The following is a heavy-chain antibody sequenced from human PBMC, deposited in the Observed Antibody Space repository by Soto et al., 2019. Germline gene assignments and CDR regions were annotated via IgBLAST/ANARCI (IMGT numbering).Heavy chain of an antibody. J-gene: IGHJ4*02. D-gene: IGHD3-22*01. V-gene: IGHV4-61*01. CDR2: IYYSGST. Sequence: PSETLSLTCTVSGGSVSSGSYYWSWIRQPPGKGLEWIGYIYYSGSTNYNPSLKSRVTISVDTSKNQFSLKLSSVTAADTAVYYCARGGTYYDSSGYYYAGFDYWGQGTLVTVSS. CDR3: ARGGTYYDSSGYYYAGFDY. CDR1: GGSVSSGSYY.